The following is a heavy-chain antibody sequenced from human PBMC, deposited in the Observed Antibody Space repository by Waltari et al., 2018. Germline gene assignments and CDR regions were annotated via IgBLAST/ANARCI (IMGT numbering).Heavy chain of an antibody. V-gene: IGHV1-8*01. D-gene: IGHD3-10*01. Sequence: QVQLVQSGAEVKKPGASVKVSCKASGYTFTRYDINWVRQATGPGLEWMGWMNPNSGNTGYAQKFQGRVTMTRNTSISTAYMELSSLRSEDTAVYYCARGGSDYYGSGSYYNGIDYWGQGTLVTVSS. CDR1: GYTFTRYD. J-gene: IGHJ4*02. CDR2: MNPNSGNT. CDR3: ARGGSDYYGSGSYYNGIDY.